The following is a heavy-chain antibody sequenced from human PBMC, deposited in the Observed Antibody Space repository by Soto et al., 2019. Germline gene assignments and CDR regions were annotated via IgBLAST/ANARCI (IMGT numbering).Heavy chain of an antibody. Sequence: SETLSLTCTVSGGSISSYYWSWIRQPPGKGLEWIGYIYYSGSTNYNPSLKSRVTISVDTSKNQFSLKLSSVTAADTAVYYCARNPTSDRYCSGGSCYWFDPWGQGTLVTVSS. CDR3: ARNPTSDRYCSGGSCYWFDP. J-gene: IGHJ5*02. D-gene: IGHD2-15*01. CDR1: GGSISSYY. V-gene: IGHV4-59*01. CDR2: IYYSGST.